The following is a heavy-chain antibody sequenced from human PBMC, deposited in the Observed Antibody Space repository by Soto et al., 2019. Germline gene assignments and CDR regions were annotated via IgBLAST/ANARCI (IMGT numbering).Heavy chain of an antibody. Sequence: PGESLKISCKGSGYSFTKYWISWVRQMPGKGLEWMGRIDPSDSYINYSPSFQGHVTISADKSINTAYLQWSSLRASDTAIYYCARHYICRGGDCYYYGMDVWGQGTTATVSS. D-gene: IGHD3-16*01. J-gene: IGHJ6*02. CDR2: IDPSDSYI. CDR3: ARHYICRGGDCYYYGMDV. CDR1: GYSFTKYW. V-gene: IGHV5-10-1*01.